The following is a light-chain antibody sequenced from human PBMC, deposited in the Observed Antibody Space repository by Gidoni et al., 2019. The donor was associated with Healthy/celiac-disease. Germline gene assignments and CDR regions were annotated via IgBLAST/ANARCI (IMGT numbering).Light chain of an antibody. CDR1: QSVSSN. CDR3: QQYNNWPFT. Sequence: EIVLTQSTATLSVSPGERATLACRASQSVSSNLAWYQQKPGQAPRLIIYGASTRATGIPARFSGSGSGTEFTLTISSLQSEDLAVYYCQQYNNWPFTFGPGTKVDIK. J-gene: IGKJ3*01. CDR2: GAS. V-gene: IGKV3-15*01.